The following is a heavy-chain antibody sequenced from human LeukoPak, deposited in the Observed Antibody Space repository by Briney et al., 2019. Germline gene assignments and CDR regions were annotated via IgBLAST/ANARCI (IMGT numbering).Heavy chain of an antibody. CDR3: ARDGDYDSSGYVDY. Sequence: GSLRLSCAASGFTFSDYYMSWIRQAPGKGLEWVSYIGSSGSTIYYADSVKGRFTISRDNAKNSLYLQTNSLRAEYTAVYYCARDGDYDSSGYVDYWGQGTLVTVSS. CDR2: IGSSGSTI. V-gene: IGHV3-11*04. D-gene: IGHD3-22*01. CDR1: GFTFSDYY. J-gene: IGHJ4*02.